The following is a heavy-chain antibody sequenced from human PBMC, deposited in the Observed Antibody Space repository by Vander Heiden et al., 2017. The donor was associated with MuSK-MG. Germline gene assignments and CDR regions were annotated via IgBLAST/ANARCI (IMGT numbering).Heavy chain of an antibody. CDR3: ARPYYYDSSGYPIDAFDI. CDR2: INPNSGGT. J-gene: IGHJ3*02. V-gene: IGHV1-2*02. Sequence: QVQLVQSGAEVKKPGASVKVSCKAAGYTFTGYDMHWVRQAPGQGLEWMGWINPNSGGTNYAQKFQGRVTMTRDTSISTAYMELSRLRSDDTAVYYCARPYYYDSSGYPIDAFDIWGQGTMVTVSS. CDR1: GYTFTGYD. D-gene: IGHD3-22*01.